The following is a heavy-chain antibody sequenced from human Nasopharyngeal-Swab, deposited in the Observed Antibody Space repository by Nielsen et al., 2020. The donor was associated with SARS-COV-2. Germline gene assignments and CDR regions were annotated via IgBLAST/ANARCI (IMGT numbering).Heavy chain of an antibody. J-gene: IGHJ4*02. Sequence: LKISCAASGFTFSDFYMSWIRQAPGKGLEWLSYISSSGTPIHYADSVKGRFTISRDNAKNSLYLQMNSLTAEDTAVYYCATRARDSSWYQIDYWGQGTLVTVSS. CDR3: ATRARDSSWYQIDY. CDR1: GFTFSDFY. D-gene: IGHD6-13*01. V-gene: IGHV3-11*01. CDR2: ISSSGTPI.